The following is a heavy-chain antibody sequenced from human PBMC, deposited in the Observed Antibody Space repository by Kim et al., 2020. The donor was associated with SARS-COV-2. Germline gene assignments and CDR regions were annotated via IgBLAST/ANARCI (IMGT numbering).Heavy chain of an antibody. Sequence: GGSLRLSCAASGFTFSTYWMYWVRQAPGKGLEWVARVISDGSRTDYADSVKVRFTISKDNAKNTLYLQMNSLRAEDTDVYYCVRPGSTSFPCYYMDVWGNGHAVTVSS. J-gene: IGHJ6*03. CDR1: GFTFSTYW. D-gene: IGHD2-2*01. CDR2: VISDGSRT. CDR3: VRPGSTSFPCYYMDV. V-gene: IGHV3-74*01.